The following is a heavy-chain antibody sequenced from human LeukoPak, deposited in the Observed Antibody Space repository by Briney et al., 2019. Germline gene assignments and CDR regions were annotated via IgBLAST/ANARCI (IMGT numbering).Heavy chain of an antibody. Sequence: PGGSLRLSCAASGFTFSSYSMNWVRQAPGKGLEWVSYISSSSSTIYYADSVKGRFTISRDNAKNSLYLQTNSLRAEDTAVYYCASLITMVRGVIARFDYWGQGTLVTVSS. V-gene: IGHV3-48*04. CDR3: ASLITMVRGVIARFDY. D-gene: IGHD3-10*01. J-gene: IGHJ4*02. CDR2: ISSSSSTI. CDR1: GFTFSSYS.